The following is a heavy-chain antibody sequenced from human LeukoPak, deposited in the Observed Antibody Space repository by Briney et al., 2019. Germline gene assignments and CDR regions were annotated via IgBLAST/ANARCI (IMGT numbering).Heavy chain of an antibody. CDR3: ARSQPAVGYCSGGSRYTTFDY. CDR1: GGSISSYY. J-gene: IGHJ4*02. D-gene: IGHD2-15*01. CDR2: IYYSGST. Sequence: PSETLSLTCTVSGGSISSYYWSWIRQPPGKGLEWIGYIYYSGSTNYNPSLKSRVTISVDTSKNQFSLKLSSVTAADTAVYYCARSQPAVGYCSGGSRYTTFDYWGQGTLVTVSS. V-gene: IGHV4-59*01.